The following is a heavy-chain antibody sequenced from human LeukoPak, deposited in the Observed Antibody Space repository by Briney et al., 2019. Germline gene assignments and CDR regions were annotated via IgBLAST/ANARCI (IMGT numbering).Heavy chain of an antibody. CDR2: ISYDGSNK. CDR3: AKEVRGMDV. CDR1: GFTFNSYG. D-gene: IGHD4-11*01. V-gene: IGHV3-30*18. Sequence: GGSLRLSCAASGFTFNSYGMHWVRQAPGKGLEWVAVISYDGSNKYYADSVKGRFTISRDNSKNTLYLQMNSLRAEDTAVYYCAKEVRGMDVWGQGTTVTVSS. J-gene: IGHJ6*02.